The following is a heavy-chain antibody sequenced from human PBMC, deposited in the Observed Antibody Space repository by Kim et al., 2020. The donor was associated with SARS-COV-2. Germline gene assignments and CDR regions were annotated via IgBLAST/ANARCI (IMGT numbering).Heavy chain of an antibody. CDR1: GFTFSTYG. J-gene: IGHJ6*02. Sequence: GGSLRLSCAASGFTFSTYGIHWVRQAPGKGLEWVAVISYDGSNKYYADSVKGRFTISRDNSKNTLYLQMNSLRAEDTAVYYCASPGGGYCSNTSCRKGYYAMDVWGQGTTVTVSS. CDR2: ISYDGSNK. D-gene: IGHD2-2*01. V-gene: IGHV3-30-3*01. CDR3: ASPGGGYCSNTSCRKGYYAMDV.